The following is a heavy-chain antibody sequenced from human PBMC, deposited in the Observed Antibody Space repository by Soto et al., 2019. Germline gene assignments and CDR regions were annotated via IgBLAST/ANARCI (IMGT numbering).Heavy chain of an antibody. CDR2: ISGSGGGT. Sequence: EVQLLESGGALVQPGGSLRLSCAASGFTFSSYAMSWVRQAPGKGLEWVSLISGSGGGTYYADSVKGRFTISRDNSKNTLYLQMNGLRAEDTAVFYCAKHLSNGSPAYWGQGTLVTVSS. D-gene: IGHD2-15*01. CDR3: AKHLSNGSPAY. J-gene: IGHJ4*02. V-gene: IGHV3-23*01. CDR1: GFTFSSYA.